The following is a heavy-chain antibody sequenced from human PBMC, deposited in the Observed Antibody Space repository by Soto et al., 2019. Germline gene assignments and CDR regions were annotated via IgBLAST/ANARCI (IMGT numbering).Heavy chain of an antibody. Sequence: QVQLVQSGAEVKKPGASVTVSCKASGYTFTGYYVHWVRQAPGQGLEWRGWINSYSGGTNYAQKFQGRVTMTRDTSISTAYMDLTRLTSDDTAVYYCARGRTTGVDYWGQGTLVTVSS. D-gene: IGHD3-10*01. J-gene: IGHJ4*02. CDR1: GYTFTGYY. CDR2: INSYSGGT. CDR3: ARGRTTGVDY. V-gene: IGHV1-2*02.